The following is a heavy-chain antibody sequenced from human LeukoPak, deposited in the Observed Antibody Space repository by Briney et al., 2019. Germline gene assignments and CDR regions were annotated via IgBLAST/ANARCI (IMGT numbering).Heavy chain of an antibody. V-gene: IGHV3-23*01. Sequence: GGSLRLSCAASGFTFSTFAMNWVRQPPGKGLEWVSSIFPSGGEIHYADSVRGRFTISRDNSKSTLSLQMNSLRAEDTAIYYCATYRQVLLPFESWGQGTLVTVSS. D-gene: IGHD2-8*02. J-gene: IGHJ4*02. CDR2: IFPSGGEI. CDR1: GFTFSTFA. CDR3: ATYRQVLLPFES.